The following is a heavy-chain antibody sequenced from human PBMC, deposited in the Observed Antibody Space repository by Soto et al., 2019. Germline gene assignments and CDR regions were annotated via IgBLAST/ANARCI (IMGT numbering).Heavy chain of an antibody. J-gene: IGHJ3*02. V-gene: IGHV3-23*01. CDR2: ISGSGGST. CDR1: GFTFSSYA. Sequence: EVQLLESGGGLVQPGGSLRLSCAASGFTFSSYAMSWVRQAPGKGLEWVSAISGSGGSTYYADSVKGRFTISSDNSKNMLYLQMNSLRAEDTAVYYCAKDRRYCSGGSCPRGAFDIWGQGTMVTVSS. CDR3: AKDRRYCSGGSCPRGAFDI. D-gene: IGHD2-15*01.